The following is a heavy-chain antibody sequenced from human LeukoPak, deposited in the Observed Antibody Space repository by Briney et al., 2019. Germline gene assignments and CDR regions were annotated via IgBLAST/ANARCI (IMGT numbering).Heavy chain of an antibody. CDR1: GGSISSGGYS. Sequence: SQTLSLTCAVSGGSISSGGYSWSWFRQPPGKGLEWIGYIYYSGSTYYNPSLKSRVTISVDTSKNQFSLKLSSVTAADTAVYYCARGNDYYDSSGYSNYIDYWGQGTLVTVSS. D-gene: IGHD3-22*01. J-gene: IGHJ4*02. CDR3: ARGNDYYDSSGYSNYIDY. CDR2: IYYSGST. V-gene: IGHV4-31*11.